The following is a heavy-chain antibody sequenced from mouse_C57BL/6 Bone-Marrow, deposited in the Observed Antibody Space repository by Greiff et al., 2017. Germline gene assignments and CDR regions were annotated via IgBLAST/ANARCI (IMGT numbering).Heavy chain of an antibody. Sequence: EVKLVESGGGLVQPKGSLKLSCAASGFSFNTYAMNWVRQAPGKGLEWVARIRSKSNNYATYYADSVKDRFTISRDDSESMLYLQMNNLKTEDTAMYYCVRHEVVDYAMDYWGQGTSVTVSS. J-gene: IGHJ4*01. D-gene: IGHD1-1*02. CDR2: IRSKSNNYAT. V-gene: IGHV10-1*01. CDR3: VRHEVVDYAMDY. CDR1: GFSFNTYA.